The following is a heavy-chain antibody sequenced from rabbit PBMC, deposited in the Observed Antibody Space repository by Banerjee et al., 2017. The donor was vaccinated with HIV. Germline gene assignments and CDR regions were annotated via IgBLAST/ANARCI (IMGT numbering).Heavy chain of an antibody. Sequence: QSLEESGGDLVKPGASLTLTCTASGFDFSSNAMCWVRQAPGKGLEWIACIYAGSDGSTYYASWAKGRFTISKTSSTTVTLQMTSLTVADTATYFCARGGYAGYGYGTYFNLWGPGTLVTVS. D-gene: IGHD7-1*01. V-gene: IGHV1S40*01. J-gene: IGHJ4*01. CDR2: IYAGSDGST. CDR3: ARGGYAGYGYGTYFNL. CDR1: GFDFSSNA.